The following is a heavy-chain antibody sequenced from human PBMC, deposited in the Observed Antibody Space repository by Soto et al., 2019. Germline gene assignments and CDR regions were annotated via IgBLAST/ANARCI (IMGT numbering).Heavy chain of an antibody. J-gene: IGHJ4*02. CDR1: GGSISSGDYY. D-gene: IGHD3-22*01. CDR3: ARKTYYYDSSGSDPFDY. CDR2: IYYSGST. V-gene: IGHV4-30-4*01. Sequence: SETLSLTCTVSGGSISSGDYYWSWIRQPPGKGLEWIGYIYYSGSTYYNPSLKSRVTISVDTSKNQFSLKLSSVTAADTAVYYCARKTYYYDSSGSDPFDYWGQGTLVTVSS.